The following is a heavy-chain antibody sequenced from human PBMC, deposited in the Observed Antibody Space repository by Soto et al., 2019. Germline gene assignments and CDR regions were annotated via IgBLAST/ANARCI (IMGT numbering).Heavy chain of an antibody. CDR3: AKDPLGHSSWLYYFDY. V-gene: IGHV3-30*18. Sequence: GGSLRLSCAASGFTFSSYGMHWVRQAPGKGLEWVAVISYDGSNKYYADSVKGRFTISRDNSKNTLYLQMNSLRAEDTAVYYCAKDPLGHSSWLYYFDYWGQGTLVTVSS. CDR1: GFTFSSYG. CDR2: ISYDGSNK. J-gene: IGHJ4*02. D-gene: IGHD6-13*01.